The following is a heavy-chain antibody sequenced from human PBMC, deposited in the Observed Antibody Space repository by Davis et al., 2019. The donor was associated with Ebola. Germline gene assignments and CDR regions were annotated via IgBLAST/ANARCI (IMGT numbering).Heavy chain of an antibody. CDR2: ITPNLYLV. CDR3: ATGTGILGSSWPDP. J-gene: IGHJ5*02. V-gene: IGHV1-69*02. Sequence: SVQVSCKASGGPFSSYTFSWVRQPPGQGLEWMGRITPNLYLVHDAENFKGRVTISADKSTTTVYMELSNLRSEDTATYYCATGTGILGSSWPDPWGQGTLVVVPS. D-gene: IGHD6-13*01. CDR1: GGPFSSYT.